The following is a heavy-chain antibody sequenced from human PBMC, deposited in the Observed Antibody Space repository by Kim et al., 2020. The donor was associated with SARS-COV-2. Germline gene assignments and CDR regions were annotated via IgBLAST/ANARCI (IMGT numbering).Heavy chain of an antibody. D-gene: IGHD3-3*02. CDR1: GYTFTGYY. CDR2: INPNSGGT. J-gene: IGHJ6*02. CDR3: ARDSTPSRQYYYYGMDV. V-gene: IGHV1-2*02. Sequence: ASVKVSCKASGYTFTGYYMHWVRQAPGQGLEWMGWINPNSGGTNYAQKFQGRVTMTRDTSISTAYMELSRLRSDDTAVYYCARDSTPSRQYYYYGMDVWGQGTTVTVSS.